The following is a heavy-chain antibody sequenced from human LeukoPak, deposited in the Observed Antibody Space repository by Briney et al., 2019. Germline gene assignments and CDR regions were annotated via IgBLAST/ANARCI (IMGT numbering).Heavy chain of an antibody. CDR3: AKDDFTYYDFWSGYLYFDY. D-gene: IGHD3-3*01. CDR1: GFTFINYA. V-gene: IGHV3-23*01. Sequence: PGGSLRLSCAGSGFTFINYAMSWVRQAPGKGLEWVSTISAGGGGTYYADSVKGRFTISRDNSKNTLYLQMNSLRAEDTAVYYCAKDDFTYYDFWSGYLYFDYWGQGTLVTVSS. CDR2: ISAGGGGT. J-gene: IGHJ4*02.